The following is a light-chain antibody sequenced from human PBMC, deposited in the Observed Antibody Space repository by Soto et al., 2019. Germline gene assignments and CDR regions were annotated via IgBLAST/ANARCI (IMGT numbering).Light chain of an antibody. J-gene: IGLJ2*01. CDR3: SSYTRSSTVV. CDR1: SSDIGTYNY. V-gene: IGLV2-14*01. CDR2: DVT. Sequence: QSVLTQPASVSGSPGQSITISCTGTSSDIGTYNYVSWYQQHPGRAPKLMIYDVTNRPSGISNRFSGSKSGKTASLTISDLPAEDEAYYYCSSYTRSSTVVFGGGTKLTVL.